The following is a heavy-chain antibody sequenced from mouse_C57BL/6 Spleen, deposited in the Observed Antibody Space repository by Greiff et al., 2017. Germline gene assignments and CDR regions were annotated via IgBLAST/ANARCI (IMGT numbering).Heavy chain of an antibody. Sequence: QVQLQQSGAELARPGASVKMSCKASGYTFTSYTMHWVKQRPGQGLEWIGYINPSSGYTKYNQKFKDKATVTADKSSSTAYMQLSSLTSEDSAVYYCAREITTFVMDYWGQGTSVTVSS. CDR3: AREITTFVMDY. J-gene: IGHJ4*01. CDR2: INPSSGYT. V-gene: IGHV1-4*01. CDR1: GYTFTSYT. D-gene: IGHD1-1*01.